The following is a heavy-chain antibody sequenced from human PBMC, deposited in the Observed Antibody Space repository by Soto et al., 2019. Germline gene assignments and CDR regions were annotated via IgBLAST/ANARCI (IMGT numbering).Heavy chain of an antibody. D-gene: IGHD5-12*01. J-gene: IGHJ5*02. CDR3: ARAGRGPLRPNWFDP. CDR2: INHSGST. V-gene: IGHV4-34*01. Sequence: SETLSLTCAVYGGSFSGYYWSWIRQPPGKGLEWIGEINHSGSTNYNPSLKSRVTISVDTSKNQFSLKLSSVTAADTAVYYCARAGRGPLRPNWFDPWGQGTLVTVSS. CDR1: GGSFSGYY.